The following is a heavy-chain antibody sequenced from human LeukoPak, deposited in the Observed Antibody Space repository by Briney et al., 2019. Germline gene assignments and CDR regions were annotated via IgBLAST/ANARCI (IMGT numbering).Heavy chain of an antibody. CDR3: ASSPSSNWFDP. CDR2: ISGSGGST. J-gene: IGHJ5*02. CDR1: GFTFSSYA. V-gene: IGHV3-23*01. D-gene: IGHD2/OR15-2a*01. Sequence: GGSLRLSCAASGFTFSSYAMSWVRQAPGKGLEWVSAISGSGGSTYYADSVKGRFTISRDNSKNTLYLQMNSLRSEDTAVYYCASSPSSNWFDPWGQGTLVTVSS.